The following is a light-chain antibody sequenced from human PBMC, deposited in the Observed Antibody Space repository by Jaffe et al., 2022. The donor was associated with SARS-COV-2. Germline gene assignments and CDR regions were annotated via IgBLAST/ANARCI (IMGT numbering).Light chain of an antibody. J-gene: IGKJ4*01. CDR2: GAS. Sequence: EIVLTQSPGTLSLFPGERVTLSCRASQSVSSSYLAWYQQRPGQPPRVFIYGASTRATGIPDRFRGSGSGTDFTLTISSLEPEDFAVYYCQQYGSSPPGFGGGTKVEVK. V-gene: IGKV3-20*01. CDR3: QQYGSSPPG. CDR1: QSVSSSY.